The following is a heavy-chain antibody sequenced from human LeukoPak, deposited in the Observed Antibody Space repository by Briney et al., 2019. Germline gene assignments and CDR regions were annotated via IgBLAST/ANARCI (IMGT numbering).Heavy chain of an antibody. D-gene: IGHD1-26*01. CDR2: IYYSGNT. V-gene: IGHV4-39*01. J-gene: IGHJ4*02. Sequence: SDTLSLTCSVSGGSISSSSYYWGWIRQPPGKGLEWIRSIYYSGNTYNNPSLKSRVTISVDTSKNQLSLKLSSVTAADTAVYYCARGSGGVQPYYFDYWGQGTLVTVSS. CDR1: GGSISSSSYY. CDR3: ARGSGGVQPYYFDY.